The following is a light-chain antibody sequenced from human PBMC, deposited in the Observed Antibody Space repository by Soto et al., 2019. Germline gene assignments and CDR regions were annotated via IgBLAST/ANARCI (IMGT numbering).Light chain of an antibody. CDR2: EVR. V-gene: IGLV2-14*01. J-gene: IGLJ3*02. CDR1: SSDIGGYNY. CDR3: TSYTSNTTWV. Sequence: QSALTQPRSVSGSPGQSVAISCTGTSSDIGGYNYVSWYQQHSGKAPKLVIYEVRNRPSGISNRFSASKSGNTASLTISGLQAEDEADYYCTSYTSNTTWVFGGGTKLTVL.